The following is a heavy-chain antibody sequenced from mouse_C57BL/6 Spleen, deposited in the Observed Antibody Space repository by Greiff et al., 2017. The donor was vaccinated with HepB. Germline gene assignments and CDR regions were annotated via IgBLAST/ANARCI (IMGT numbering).Heavy chain of an antibody. CDR1: GYAFSSYW. CDR2: IYPGDGDT. Sequence: VKLVESGPELVKPGASVKISCKASGYAFSSYWMNWVKQRPGKGLEWIGRIYPGDGDTNYNGKFKGKATLTADKSSSTAYMQLSSLTSEDSAVYFCAREAYYSNYDAMDYWGQGTSVTVSS. D-gene: IGHD2-5*01. J-gene: IGHJ4*01. CDR3: AREAYYSNYDAMDY. V-gene: IGHV1-82*01.